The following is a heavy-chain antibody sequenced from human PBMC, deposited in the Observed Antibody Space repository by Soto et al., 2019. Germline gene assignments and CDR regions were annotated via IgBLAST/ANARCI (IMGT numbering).Heavy chain of an antibody. CDR1: GFTFSSYA. J-gene: IGHJ6*02. Sequence: GGSLRLSCAASGFTFSSYAMSWVRQAPGKGLEWVSAISGSGGSTYYADSVKGRFTISRDNSKNTLYLQMNSLRAEDTAVYYCAKGIQKGPTVTTGDYYYGMDVWGQGTTVTVSS. CDR2: ISGSGGST. D-gene: IGHD4-17*01. V-gene: IGHV3-23*01. CDR3: AKGIQKGPTVTTGDYYYGMDV.